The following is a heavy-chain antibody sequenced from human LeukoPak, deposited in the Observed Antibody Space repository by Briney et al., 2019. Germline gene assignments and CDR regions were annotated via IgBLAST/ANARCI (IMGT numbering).Heavy chain of an antibody. Sequence: GGSLRLSCVASGFSFSDYIMHWVRQAPGKGLEYVSAIRSDGSSTVYPNSVKGRFTISRDNSKSTLYLQLGSLRAEDTAVYYCARASSSSFFSAFDIWGQGTMVTVSS. V-gene: IGHV3-64*01. CDR2: IRSDGSST. CDR3: ARASSSSFFSAFDI. J-gene: IGHJ3*02. CDR1: GFSFSDYI. D-gene: IGHD6-13*01.